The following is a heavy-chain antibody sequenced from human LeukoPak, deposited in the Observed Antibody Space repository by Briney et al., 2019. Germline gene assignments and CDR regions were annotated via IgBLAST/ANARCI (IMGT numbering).Heavy chain of an antibody. J-gene: IGHJ6*02. V-gene: IGHV1-18*01. CDR2: ISAYNSNT. D-gene: IGHD4-11*01. CDR1: GYTFTSYG. CDR3: ARLTTAYYYGMDV. Sequence: ASVKVSCKASGYTFTSYGISWVRQAPGQGLEWLGWISAYNSNTNNAQKLQGRVTMTTDTSTSTAYMELRSLRSDDTAVYYCARLTTAYYYGMDVWGQGTTVTVSS.